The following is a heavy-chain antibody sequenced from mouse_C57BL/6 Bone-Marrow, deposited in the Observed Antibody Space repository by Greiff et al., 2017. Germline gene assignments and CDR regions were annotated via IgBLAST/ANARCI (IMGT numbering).Heavy chain of an antibody. Sequence: QVQLQQPGAELVKPGASVKMSCKASGYTFTSYWITWVKQRPGQGLEWIGDIYPGSGSTNYNEKFKSKATLTVDTSSSTASMQLSSLTSEASAVYYYARPYYSNYWYFDVWGTGTTVTVSS. J-gene: IGHJ1*03. CDR3: ARPYYSNYWYFDV. V-gene: IGHV1-55*01. D-gene: IGHD2-5*01. CDR1: GYTFTSYW. CDR2: IYPGSGST.